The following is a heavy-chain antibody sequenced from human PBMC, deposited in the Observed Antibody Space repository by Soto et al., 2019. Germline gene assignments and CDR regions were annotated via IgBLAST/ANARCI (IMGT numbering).Heavy chain of an antibody. CDR2: IKQDGSEK. V-gene: IGHV3-7*05. CDR1: GFTFSSYW. Sequence: GGSLRLSCAASGFTFSSYWMSWVRQAPGKGLEWVANIKQDGSEKYYVDSVKGRFTISRDNAKNSLYLQMNSLRAEDTAVYYCTRRAAYYDILTGYPVAPNAFDIWGQGTMVTVSS. CDR3: TRRAAYYDILTGYPVAPNAFDI. J-gene: IGHJ3*02. D-gene: IGHD3-9*01.